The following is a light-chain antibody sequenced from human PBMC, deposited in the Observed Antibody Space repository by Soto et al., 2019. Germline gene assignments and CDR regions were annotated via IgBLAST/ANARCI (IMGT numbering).Light chain of an antibody. J-gene: IGKJ2*01. CDR3: QQYSSSPPYT. Sequence: EIVLTQSPGTLSLSPGERATLSCRASQSVSSSYLAWYQQKPGQAPRLLIYGASSRATGIPARFSGSASGTDFTLTISRLEPEDFAVYYCQQYSSSPPYTFGQGTKLEIK. CDR2: GAS. V-gene: IGKV3-20*01. CDR1: QSVSSSY.